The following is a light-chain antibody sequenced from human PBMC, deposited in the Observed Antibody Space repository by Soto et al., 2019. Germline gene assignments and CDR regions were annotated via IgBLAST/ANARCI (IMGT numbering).Light chain of an antibody. J-gene: IGKJ1*01. Sequence: EIVLTQSPATLSLSPGERATLSCRACQSVSSYLAWYQQKPGQAPRLLIYDASSRATGIPARFSGSGSGTDFTLTISSLEPEDFAVYYCQQRSNWPPKGTFGQGTKVEIK. CDR3: QQRSNWPPKGT. V-gene: IGKV3-11*01. CDR1: QSVSSY. CDR2: DAS.